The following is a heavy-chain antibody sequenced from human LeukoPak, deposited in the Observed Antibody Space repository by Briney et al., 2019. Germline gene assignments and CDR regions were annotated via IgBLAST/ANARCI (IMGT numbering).Heavy chain of an antibody. CDR1: GFAFSRFA. J-gene: IGHJ4*02. CDR2: ISGNGHQT. D-gene: IGHD3-22*01. Sequence: GGSLRVSCSASGFAFSRFAMTWVRHLPGKGLDCVSTISGNGHQTYYGDSVKGRFSVSRDNSKNILYLQMDGLRADDSALYYCAKDANYYDSSGFFIPFDYWGQGTLVTVSS. CDR3: AKDANYYDSSGFFIPFDY. V-gene: IGHV3-23*01.